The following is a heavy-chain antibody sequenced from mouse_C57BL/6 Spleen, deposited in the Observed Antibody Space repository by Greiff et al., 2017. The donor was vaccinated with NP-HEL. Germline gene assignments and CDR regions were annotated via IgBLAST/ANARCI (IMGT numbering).Heavy chain of an antibody. CDR2: ISYDGSN. CDR1: GYSITSGYY. CDR3: ARDQGGSPAWFAY. D-gene: IGHD1-1*01. V-gene: IGHV3-6*01. J-gene: IGHJ3*01. Sequence: ESGPGLVKPSQSLSLTCSVTGYSITSGYYWNWIRQFPGNKLEWMGYISYDGSNNYNPSLKNRISITRDTSKNQFFLKLNSVTTEDTATYYCARDQGGSPAWFAYWGQGTLVTVSA.